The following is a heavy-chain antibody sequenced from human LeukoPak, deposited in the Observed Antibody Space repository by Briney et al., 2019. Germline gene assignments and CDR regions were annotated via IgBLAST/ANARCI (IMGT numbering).Heavy chain of an antibody. J-gene: IGHJ4*02. V-gene: IGHV3-49*04. CDR3: TRDYRTPGY. D-gene: IGHD1-14*01. CDR2: IRSKAYGGTT. CDR1: GFNFNNAW. Sequence: GESLRLSCTTSGFNFNNAWMNWVRQAPGKGLEWVGFIRSKAYGGTTEYAASVKGRFTISRDDSKSIAYLQMNSLKTEDTAVYYCTRDYRTPGYWGQGTLVTVSS.